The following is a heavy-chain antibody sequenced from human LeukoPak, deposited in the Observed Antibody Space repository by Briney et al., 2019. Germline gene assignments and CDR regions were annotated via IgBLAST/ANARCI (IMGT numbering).Heavy chain of an antibody. D-gene: IGHD3-22*01. Sequence: GGSLRLSCAASGFTFSNYWMTWVRQAPGKGLEWVANIKEDGSVKYYVDSVKGRFTVSRDNAKNSLLLQMNSLRADDTAIYYCARLVWNYYDRSGFDYWGQGTLVTVSS. V-gene: IGHV3-7*04. J-gene: IGHJ4*02. CDR1: GFTFSNYW. CDR2: IKEDGSVK. CDR3: ARLVWNYYDRSGFDY.